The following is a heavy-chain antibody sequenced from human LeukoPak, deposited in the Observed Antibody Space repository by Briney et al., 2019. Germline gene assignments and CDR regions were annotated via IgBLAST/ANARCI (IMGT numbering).Heavy chain of an antibody. CDR2: ITYDGSTE. Sequence: PGRFLRLSCAASGFTFSSYAMHWVRQAPGKGLEWAASITYDGSTENYADSVKGRFTISRDNSKNTLYLEMNSLGPEDTAIYYCAREKRGGYYPGYWGQGTLVTVSS. J-gene: IGHJ4*02. CDR1: GFTFSSYA. CDR3: AREKRGGYYPGY. D-gene: IGHD3-3*01. V-gene: IGHV3-30-3*01.